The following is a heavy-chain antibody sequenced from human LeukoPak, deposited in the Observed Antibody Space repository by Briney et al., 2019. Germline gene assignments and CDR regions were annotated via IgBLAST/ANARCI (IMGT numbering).Heavy chain of an antibody. CDR1: GFTFSNYW. D-gene: IGHD1-7*01. CDR3: ARVGNSYYYYYMDV. Sequence: PGGSLRLSCAASGFTFSNYWMSWVRQAPGKGLEWVANINQDGSEKYYVDSVKGRFTISRDNAKNSLYLQMNSLRAEDTAVYYCARVGNSYYYYYMDVWGKGTTVTVSS. J-gene: IGHJ6*03. CDR2: INQDGSEK. V-gene: IGHV3-7*01.